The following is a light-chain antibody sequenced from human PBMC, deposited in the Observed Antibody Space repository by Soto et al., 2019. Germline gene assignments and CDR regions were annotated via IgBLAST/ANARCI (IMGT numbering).Light chain of an antibody. CDR1: RDISNS. CDR3: QQTSAFPRT. Sequence: DVQMAASPYSVSASVGDRLTVTCRASRDISNSLAWYQQTPGKAPKLLLRGASSLHRGVPSRFSGGGAGTEFTLTISSLQPEDFATYYCQQTSAFPRTFGQGTKVAI. J-gene: IGKJ3*01. CDR2: GAS. V-gene: IGKV1-12*01.